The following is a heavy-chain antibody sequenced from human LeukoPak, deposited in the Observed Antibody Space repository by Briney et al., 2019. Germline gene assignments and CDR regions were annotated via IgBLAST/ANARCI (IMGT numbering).Heavy chain of an antibody. CDR1: GGTFSSYA. Sequence: GASVKVSCKASGGTFSSYAISWVRQAPGQGLEWMGGIIPMFGTANYAQKFQGRVTITTDESTSTAYMELSSLRSEDTAVYYCARESTGTMYYFDYWGQGTLVTVSS. D-gene: IGHD1-7*01. CDR3: ARESTGTMYYFDY. J-gene: IGHJ4*02. V-gene: IGHV1-69*05. CDR2: IIPMFGTA.